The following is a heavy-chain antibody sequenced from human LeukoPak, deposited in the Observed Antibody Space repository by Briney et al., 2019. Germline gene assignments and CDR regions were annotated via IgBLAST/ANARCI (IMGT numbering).Heavy chain of an antibody. CDR3: ASSKAVAGTPFDS. D-gene: IGHD6-19*01. J-gene: IGHJ4*02. V-gene: IGHV4-61*01. CDR1: GGSVISGSHH. CDR2: IYYSGST. Sequence: SETLSLTCTVSGGSVISGSHHWTWIRQSPGRGLEWIGYIYYSGSTNYNPSLKSRVTISVDTSKNQFSLKLSSVTAADSAVYYCASSKAVAGTPFDSWGQGTLVTVSS.